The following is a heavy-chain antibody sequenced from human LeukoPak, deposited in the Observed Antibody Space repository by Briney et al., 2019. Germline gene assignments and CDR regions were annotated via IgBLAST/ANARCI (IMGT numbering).Heavy chain of an antibody. Sequence: PGGSLRLSCAASALTLSSYAMIWVRQAPGKGLEWVSGISGSGGTTHYADSVKGRFTISRDNSKNTLYLQMNSLRAEDTALYYCAKATSSSWYQSPDYWGQGTLVTVSS. CDR3: AKATSSSWYQSPDY. V-gene: IGHV3-23*01. D-gene: IGHD6-13*01. J-gene: IGHJ4*02. CDR1: ALTLSSYA. CDR2: ISGSGGTT.